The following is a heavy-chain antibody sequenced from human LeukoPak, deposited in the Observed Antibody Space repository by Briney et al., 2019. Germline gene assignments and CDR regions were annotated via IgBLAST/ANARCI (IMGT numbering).Heavy chain of an antibody. CDR1: GFTFSSYA. CDR2: ISSAGGST. D-gene: IGHD2-8*01. Sequence: GGSLRLSCAASGFTFSSYAMSWVRQTPGKGLDWVSAISSAGGSTYYADSVKGRFTISRDNSKNTLFLQMNSLRPEDSALYFCAKGSSNARPYFFDYWSQGTLVTVSS. V-gene: IGHV3-23*01. J-gene: IGHJ4*02. CDR3: AKGSSNARPYFFDY.